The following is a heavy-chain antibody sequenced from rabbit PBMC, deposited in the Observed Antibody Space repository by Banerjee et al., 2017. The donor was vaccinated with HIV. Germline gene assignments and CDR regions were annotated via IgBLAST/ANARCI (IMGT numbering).Heavy chain of an antibody. CDR1: GFSFSSSYW. CDR3: VSYDDYGDRNL. D-gene: IGHD2-1*01. V-gene: IGHV1S45*01. Sequence: QEQLEESGGDLVKPEGSLTLTCTASGFSFSSSYWICWVRQAPGKGLEWIGYIDPVFGDTYYASWVNGRFTISSHNAQNTLYLQLNSLTAADTATYFCVSYDDYGDRNLWGPGTLVTVS. CDR2: IDPVFGDT. J-gene: IGHJ4*01.